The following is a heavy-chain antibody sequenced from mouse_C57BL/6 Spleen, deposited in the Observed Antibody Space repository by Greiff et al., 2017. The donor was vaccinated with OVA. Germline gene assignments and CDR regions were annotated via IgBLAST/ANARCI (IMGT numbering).Heavy chain of an antibody. CDR2: IRSKSNNYAT. V-gene: IGHV10-1*01. CDR1: GFSFNTYA. J-gene: IGHJ3*01. D-gene: IGHD4-1*02. Sequence: DVQLVESGGGLVQPKGSLKLSCAASGFSFNTYAMNWVRQAPGKGLEWVARIRSKSNNYATYYADSVKARFTISRDDSESMLYLQMTNLKSEATAMYYCVRSNWDWFAYWGQGTLVTVSA. CDR3: VRSNWDWFAY.